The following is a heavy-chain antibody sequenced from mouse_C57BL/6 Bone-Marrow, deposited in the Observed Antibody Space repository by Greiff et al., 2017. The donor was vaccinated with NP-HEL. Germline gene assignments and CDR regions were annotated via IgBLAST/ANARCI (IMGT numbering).Heavy chain of an antibody. V-gene: IGHV1-81*01. CDR3: ARGRPLIVYSD. J-gene: IGHJ2*01. D-gene: IGHD1-1*01. Sequence: QVQLKESGAELARPGASVKLSCKASGYTFTSYGISWVKQRTGQGLEWIGEIYPRSGNTYYNEKFKGKATLTADKSSSTAYMELRSLTSEDSAVYVCARGRPLIVYSDWGQGTTLTVSS. CDR1: GYTFTSYG. CDR2: IYPRSGNT.